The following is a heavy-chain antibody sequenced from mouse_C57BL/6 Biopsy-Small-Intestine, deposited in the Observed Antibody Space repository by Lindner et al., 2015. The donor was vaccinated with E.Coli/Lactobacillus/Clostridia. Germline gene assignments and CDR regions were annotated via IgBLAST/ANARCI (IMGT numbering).Heavy chain of an antibody. CDR3: VRETTVDWYFDV. CDR2: IRSKSSNYAT. D-gene: IGHD1-1*01. Sequence: EVQLQESGGGLVQPKGSLKPSCAASGFTFNTYAMHWVRQAPGKGLEWVARIRSKSSNYATYYADSVKDRFTISRDDSQSMLYLQMNNLKTEDTAMYYCVRETTVDWYFDVWGTGTTVTVSS. J-gene: IGHJ1*03. V-gene: IGHV10-3*01. CDR1: GFTFNTYA.